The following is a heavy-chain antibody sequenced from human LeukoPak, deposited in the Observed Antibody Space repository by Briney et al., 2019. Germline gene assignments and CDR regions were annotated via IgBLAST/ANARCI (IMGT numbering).Heavy chain of an antibody. CDR2: ITSSGDGT. J-gene: IGHJ4*02. CDR3: AKDRPNYYGSNGHYYRRDGDY. CDR1: GFTFSIYA. V-gene: IGHV3-23*01. D-gene: IGHD3-22*01. Sequence: GGSLRLSCAASGFTFSIYAMSWVRQAPGKGLQWVSSITSSGDGTYYADSVKGRLTISRDNSENMLYLQMNSLRVEDTAVYFCAKDRPNYYGSNGHYYRRDGDYWGQGTLVTVSS.